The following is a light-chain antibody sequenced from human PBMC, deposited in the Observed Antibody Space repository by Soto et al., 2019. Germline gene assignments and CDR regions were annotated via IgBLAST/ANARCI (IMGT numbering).Light chain of an antibody. Sequence: EIVMTQSPATLSVSPGESATLSCRASHIVTSDLAWYEHKPGQTPRLVIHGASNRATGIPARFSCGGSGTDFTLTISRLHSEDFGVYDCQQYNKWPQTFGQGTRLEIK. J-gene: IGKJ5*01. CDR3: QQYNKWPQT. V-gene: IGKV3-15*01. CDR1: HIVTSD. CDR2: GAS.